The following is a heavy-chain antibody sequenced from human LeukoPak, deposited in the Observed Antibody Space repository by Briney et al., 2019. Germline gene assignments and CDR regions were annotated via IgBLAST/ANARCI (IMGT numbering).Heavy chain of an antibody. V-gene: IGHV3-30-3*01. CDR3: AKDRTAVAGNFDY. Sequence: GGSLRLSCAASGFPFSDFAIHWVRQTPGKGLEWVAAISYDRSSVYYADSVKGRFTISRDNSKNTLYLQMNSLRAEDTAVYYCAKDRTAVAGNFDYWGQGTLVTVSS. J-gene: IGHJ4*02. CDR1: GFPFSDFA. CDR2: ISYDRSSV. D-gene: IGHD6-19*01.